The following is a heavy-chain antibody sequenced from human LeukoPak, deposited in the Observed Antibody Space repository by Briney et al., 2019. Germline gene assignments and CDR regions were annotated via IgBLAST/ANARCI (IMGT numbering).Heavy chain of an antibody. CDR3: AREGYSGLFDY. CDR1: GGSISSYY. V-gene: IGHV4-59*01. Sequence: SETLSLTCTVSGGSISSYYWSWIRQPPGKGLEWIGYIYCSGSTNYNPSLKSRVTISVDTSKNQFSLKLSSVTAADTAVYYCAREGYSGLFDYWGQGTLVTVSS. CDR2: IYCSGST. D-gene: IGHD5-12*01. J-gene: IGHJ4*02.